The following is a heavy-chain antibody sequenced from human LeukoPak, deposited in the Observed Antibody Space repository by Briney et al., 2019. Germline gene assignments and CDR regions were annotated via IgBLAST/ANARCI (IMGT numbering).Heavy chain of an antibody. D-gene: IGHD2-2*01. J-gene: IGHJ4*02. CDR1: GGTFSSYA. V-gene: IGHV1-69*05. Sequence: SVKVSCKASGGTFSSYAISWVRQAPGQGLEWMGGIIPIFGTANYAQKFQGRVTITTDESTSTAYMELSGLRSEDTAVYYCAKTVYCSSTSCSHHFDYWGQGTLVTVSS. CDR2: IIPIFGTA. CDR3: AKTVYCSSTSCSHHFDY.